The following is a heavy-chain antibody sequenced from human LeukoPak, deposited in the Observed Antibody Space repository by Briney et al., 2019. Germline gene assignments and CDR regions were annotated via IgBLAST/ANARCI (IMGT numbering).Heavy chain of an antibody. V-gene: IGHV3-23*01. J-gene: IGHJ4*02. D-gene: IGHD3-16*01. CDR1: GFTFSNHA. CDR2: ISVSGGST. CDR3: ARDQGGVGY. Sequence: PGGSLRLSCAASGFTFSNHAMSWVRQAPGKGPEWVSAISVSGGSTYYADSVKGRFTISRDNAKNSLYLQMNSLRAEDTAVYYCARDQGGVGYWGQGTLVTVSS.